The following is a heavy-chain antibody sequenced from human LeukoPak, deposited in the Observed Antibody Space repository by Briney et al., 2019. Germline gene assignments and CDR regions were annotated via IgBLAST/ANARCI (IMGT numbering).Heavy chain of an antibody. CDR3: ASSLPRKVVPAAMRYYYYGMDV. CDR2: INHSGST. CDR1: GGSFSGYY. V-gene: IGHV4-34*01. J-gene: IGHJ6*04. D-gene: IGHD2-2*01. Sequence: SETLSLTCAVYGGSFSGYYWSWIRQPPGKGLEWIGEINHSGSTNYNLSLKSRVTISVDTSKNQFSLKLSSVTAADTAVYYCASSLPRKVVPAAMRYYYYGMDVWGKGTTVTVSS.